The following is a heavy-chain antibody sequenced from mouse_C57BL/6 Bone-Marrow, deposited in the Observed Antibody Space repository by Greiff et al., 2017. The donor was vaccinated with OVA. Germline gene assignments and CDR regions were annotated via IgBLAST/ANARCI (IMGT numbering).Heavy chain of an antibody. CDR3: ARELRFYYFDY. Sequence: EVQLVESGPGMVKPSQSLSLTCTVTGYSITSGYDWHWIRHFPGNKLEWMGYISYSGSTNYTPSLKSRISITHDTSKNHVFLKLNSVTTEDTATYYCARELRFYYFDYWGQGTTLTVSS. D-gene: IGHD1-1*01. CDR2: ISYSGST. CDR1: GYSITSGYD. J-gene: IGHJ2*01. V-gene: IGHV3-1*01.